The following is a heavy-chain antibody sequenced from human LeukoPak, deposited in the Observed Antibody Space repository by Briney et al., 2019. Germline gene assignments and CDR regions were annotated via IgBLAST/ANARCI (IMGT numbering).Heavy chain of an antibody. J-gene: IGHJ2*01. Sequence: PSETLSLTCTVSGGSISCWTWIRQPPGKGLEWIGVIYDHGRTEYSPSLTSRVTMSLDTSKKQVSLRLRSVTAADTAVYYCARGLAGAHSGAVYSDLWGRGNLVTVSS. V-gene: IGHV4-59*01. D-gene: IGHD1-26*01. CDR1: GGSISC. CDR2: IYDHGRT. CDR3: ARGLAGAHSGAVYSDL.